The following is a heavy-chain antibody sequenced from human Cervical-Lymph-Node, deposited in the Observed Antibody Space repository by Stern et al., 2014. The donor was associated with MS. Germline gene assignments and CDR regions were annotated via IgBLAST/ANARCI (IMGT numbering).Heavy chain of an antibody. CDR3: ARKIEVTGIYGF. CDR2: INPKRSGT. Sequence: QLVQSGPEVKKPGASVKVSCKTSGYTFSGYYIHWVRQAPGQGLEWMVWINPKRSGTIYAQKLQDRVTMTRDTSISTAYMELSSLRSDDTAVYNCARKIEVTGIYGFWGQGTLVTVSS. J-gene: IGHJ4*02. D-gene: IGHD2-21*02. V-gene: IGHV1-2*02. CDR1: GYTFSGYY.